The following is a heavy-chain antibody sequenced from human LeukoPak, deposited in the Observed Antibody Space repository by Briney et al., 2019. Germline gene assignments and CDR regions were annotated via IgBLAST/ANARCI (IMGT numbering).Heavy chain of an antibody. Sequence: ASVKVSCKASGYTFTSYDINWVRQATGQGLEWMGWMNPNSGNTGYAQKFQGRVTMTRNASISTAYMELSSLRSEDTAVYYCARGFDQYSSGWCSYWGQGTLVTVSS. CDR1: GYTFTSYD. D-gene: IGHD6-19*01. CDR2: MNPNSGNT. CDR3: ARGFDQYSSGWCSY. J-gene: IGHJ4*02. V-gene: IGHV1-8*01.